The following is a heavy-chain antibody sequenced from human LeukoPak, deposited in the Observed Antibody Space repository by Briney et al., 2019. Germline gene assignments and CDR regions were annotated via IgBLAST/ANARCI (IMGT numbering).Heavy chain of an antibody. D-gene: IGHD2-2*01. CDR1: GYTFTGYY. CDR3: ARDVGEYCSSTNCYASHY. CDR2: INSHSGGT. V-gene: IGHV1-2*02. Sequence: ASVKVSCKASGYTFTGYYIHWVRRAPGQGLEWMGWINSHSGGTNYAQKFQGGVTMTRDTSITTAYMELSSLRSDDTAVYYCARDVGEYCSSTNCYASHYWGQGTLVTVSS. J-gene: IGHJ4*02.